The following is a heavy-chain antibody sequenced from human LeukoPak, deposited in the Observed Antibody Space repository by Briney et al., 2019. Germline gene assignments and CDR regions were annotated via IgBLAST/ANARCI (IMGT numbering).Heavy chain of an antibody. V-gene: IGHV3-53*01. D-gene: IGHD3-3*01. J-gene: IGHJ4*02. Sequence: GGSLRLSCAASGFTVSRNYMGWVRQAPGGGLEWVSITHSADSGGTTYYADSVKGRFTISRDNYKNTLYLQMSSLRAEDTAMYYCVRERHYDPLSGYYSYYGYWGQGTLVTVSS. CDR1: GFTVSRNY. CDR3: VRERHYDPLSGYYSYYGY. CDR2: THSADSGGTT.